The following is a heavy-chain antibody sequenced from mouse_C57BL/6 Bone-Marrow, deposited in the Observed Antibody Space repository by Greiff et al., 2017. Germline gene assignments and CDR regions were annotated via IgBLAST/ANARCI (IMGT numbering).Heavy chain of an antibody. CDR2: ISSGSSTI. D-gene: IGHD2-3*01. Sequence: DVKLVESGGGLVKPGGSLKLSCAASGFTFSDYGMHWVRQAPEKGLEWVAYISSGSSTIYYADTVKGRFTISRDNAKNTLFLPMTSLRSEDTAMYYCAKNDVDKMAWFAYWGQGTLVTVSA. CDR3: AKNDVDKMAWFAY. CDR1: GFTFSDYG. V-gene: IGHV5-17*01. J-gene: IGHJ3*01.